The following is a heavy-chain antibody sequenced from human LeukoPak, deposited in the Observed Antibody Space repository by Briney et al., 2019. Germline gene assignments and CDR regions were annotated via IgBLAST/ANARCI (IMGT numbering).Heavy chain of an antibody. Sequence: ASVKVPCKASEYTFITYDIIWVRQAAGQGLEWMGWLNPQSGNTGYTESFQGRVTLTMDSSISTAYMELRSLRFEDTAVYYCARGPWFRSLVGYCADGVCYPGYWGQGTLVTVSS. J-gene: IGHJ4*02. V-gene: IGHV1-8*01. CDR1: EYTFITYD. D-gene: IGHD2-8*01. CDR3: ARGPWFRSLVGYCADGVCYPGY. CDR2: LNPQSGNT.